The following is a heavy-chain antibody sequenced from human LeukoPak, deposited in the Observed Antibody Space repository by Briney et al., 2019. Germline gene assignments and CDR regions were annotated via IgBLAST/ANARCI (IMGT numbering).Heavy chain of an antibody. D-gene: IGHD3-22*01. CDR2: NYYSGST. Sequence: SETLSLTCTVSGGSISSHYWSWIRQPPGKGLEWIGYNYYSGSTNYNPSLKSRVTISVDTSKNQISLKLSSVTAADTAVYYCARADQYSMIVNYRGQGTLVTVSS. CDR1: GGSISSHY. CDR3: ARADQYSMIVNY. V-gene: IGHV4-59*11. J-gene: IGHJ4*02.